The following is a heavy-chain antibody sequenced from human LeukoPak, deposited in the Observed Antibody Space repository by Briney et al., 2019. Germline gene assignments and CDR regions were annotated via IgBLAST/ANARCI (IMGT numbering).Heavy chain of an antibody. CDR1: GGSISSGDYY. D-gene: IGHD1-26*01. CDR3: GRTVPLERWEDAFDI. CDR2: IYYSGST. Sequence: SETLSLTCTVSGGSISSGDYYWSWIRQPPGKGLEWIGYIYYSGSTYYNPSLKSRVTISVDTSKNQFSLKLSSVTAADTAVYYCGRTVPLERWEDAFDIWGQGTMVTVSS. J-gene: IGHJ3*02. V-gene: IGHV4-30-4*08.